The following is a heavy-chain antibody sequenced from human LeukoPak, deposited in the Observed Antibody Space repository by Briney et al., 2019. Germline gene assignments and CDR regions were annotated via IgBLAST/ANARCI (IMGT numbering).Heavy chain of an antibody. CDR2: INHSGST. J-gene: IGHJ5*02. D-gene: IGHD3-22*01. V-gene: IGHV4-34*01. CDR1: VGSFSGYY. Sequence: SETLSLTCAVYVGSFSGYYWSWIRQPPGKGLEWIGEINHSGSTNYNPSLKSRVTTSVDPSKNQVSLKLTSVTAADTAVYYCARVNYCGSGGYYWWFDPWGQGTLVTVSS. CDR3: ARVNYCGSGGYYWWFDP.